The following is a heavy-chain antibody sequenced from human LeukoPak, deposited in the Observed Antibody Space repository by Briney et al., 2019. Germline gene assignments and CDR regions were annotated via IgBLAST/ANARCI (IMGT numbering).Heavy chain of an antibody. CDR2: IYTSGST. CDR3: ARDRGNCGSTSSPWGYYYYYYMDV. Sequence: SETLSLTCTVSGGSISNYYWSWIRQPAGKGLEWIGRIYTSGSTNYNPSLKSRVTISVDKSKNQFSLKLSSVTAADTAVYYCARDRGNCGSTSSPWGYYYYYYMDVWGKGTTVTVSS. V-gene: IGHV4-4*07. D-gene: IGHD2-2*01. CDR1: GGSISNYY. J-gene: IGHJ6*03.